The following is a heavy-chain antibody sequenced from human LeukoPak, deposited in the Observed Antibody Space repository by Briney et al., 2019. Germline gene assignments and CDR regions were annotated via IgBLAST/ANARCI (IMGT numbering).Heavy chain of an antibody. J-gene: IGHJ4*02. V-gene: IGHV4-34*01. D-gene: IGHD5-12*01. CDR1: GGSFSGYY. CDR2: INHSGST. Sequence: SETLSLTCAVYGGSFSGYYWSWIRQPPGKGLEWIGEINHSGSTNYNPSLKSRVTISVDTSKNQFSLKLSSVTAADTAVYYCTRDVDYWGQGTLVTVSS. CDR3: TRDVDY.